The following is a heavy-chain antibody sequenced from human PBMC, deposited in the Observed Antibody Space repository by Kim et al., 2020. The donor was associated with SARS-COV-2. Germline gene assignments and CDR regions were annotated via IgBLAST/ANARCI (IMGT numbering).Heavy chain of an antibody. CDR1: GFTVSSNY. J-gene: IGHJ4*02. CDR2: IYSGGST. Sequence: GGSLRLSCAASGFTVSSNYMSWVRQAPGKGLEWVSVIYSGGSTYYADSVKGRFTISRDNSKNTLYLHMNSLRAADTAVYYCAREIILDCSGGSCYQIDYWGQGTLVTVSS. CDR3: AREIILDCSGGSCYQIDY. D-gene: IGHD2-15*01. V-gene: IGHV3-66*01.